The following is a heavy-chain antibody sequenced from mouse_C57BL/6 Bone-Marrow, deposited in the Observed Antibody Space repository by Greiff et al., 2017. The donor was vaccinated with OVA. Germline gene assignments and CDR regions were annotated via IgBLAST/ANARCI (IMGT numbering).Heavy chain of an antibody. J-gene: IGHJ2*01. CDR1: GFTFSSYG. CDR2: ISSGGSYT. V-gene: IGHV5-6*01. CDR3: ARLMVTSFDY. Sequence: EVKLQESGGDLVKPGGSLKLSCAASGFTFSSYGMSWVRQTPDKRLEWVATISSGGSYTYYPDSVKGRFTISRDNAKNTLYLQMSSLKSEDTAMYYCARLMVTSFDYWGQGTTLTVSS. D-gene: IGHD2-2*01.